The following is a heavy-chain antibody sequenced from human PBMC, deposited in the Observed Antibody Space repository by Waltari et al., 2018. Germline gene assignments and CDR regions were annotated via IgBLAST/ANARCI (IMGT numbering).Heavy chain of an antibody. CDR1: GFILSSSG. CDR3: VKDGPHSYGYNGY. J-gene: IGHJ4*02. D-gene: IGHD5-18*01. CDR2: INHDESSE. Sequence: QVQLVESGGGVAGPGGSLTLSCDATGFILSSSGLQRVRQPPVQWLEWVEFINHDESSENYGDAVKGRGTISRDNSKNTVYLQMNSLRVDDTAMYFCVKDGPHSYGYNGYWGQGTLVTVSS. V-gene: IGHV3-30*02.